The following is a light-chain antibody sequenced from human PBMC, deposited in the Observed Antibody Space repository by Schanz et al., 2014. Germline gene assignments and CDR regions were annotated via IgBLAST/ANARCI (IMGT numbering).Light chain of an antibody. Sequence: EIVLTQSPATLSVSPGERATLSCRASQSVSSNLAWYQQEPGQAPRLLIYDASNRATGIPGRFSGSGSGTDFTLTISSLEPEDFAVYYCQQYGSSPQTFGQGTKVEIK. CDR2: DAS. CDR1: QSVSSN. CDR3: QQYGSSPQT. V-gene: IGKV3-20*01. J-gene: IGKJ1*01.